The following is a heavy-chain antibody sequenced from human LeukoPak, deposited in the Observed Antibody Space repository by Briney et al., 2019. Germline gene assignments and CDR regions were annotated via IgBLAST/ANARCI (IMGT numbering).Heavy chain of an antibody. CDR2: ISSSSTI. D-gene: IGHD4-17*01. V-gene: IGHV3-48*01. Sequence: GGSLRLSCAASGFTLSSYSMNWVRQAPGKGLEWVSYISSSSTIYYADSVKGRFTISRDNAKNSLYLQMNSLRAEDTAVYYCASETTVTAYWGQGTLVTVSS. J-gene: IGHJ4*02. CDR3: ASETTVTAY. CDR1: GFTLSSYS.